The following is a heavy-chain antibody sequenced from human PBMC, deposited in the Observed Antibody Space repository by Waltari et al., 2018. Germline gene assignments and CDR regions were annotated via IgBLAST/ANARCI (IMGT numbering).Heavy chain of an antibody. J-gene: IGHJ4*02. CDR2: IYSGGST. CDR1: GFTFSSYA. V-gene: IGHV3-23*03. D-gene: IGHD2-15*01. CDR3: AKPPSGGLVGYFDY. Sequence: EVQLLESGGGLVQPGGSLRLSCAASGFTFSSYAMSWVRQAPGKGLEWVSVIYSGGSTYYADSVKGRFTISRDNSKNTLYLQMNSLRAEDTAVYYCAKPPSGGLVGYFDYWGQGTLVTVSS.